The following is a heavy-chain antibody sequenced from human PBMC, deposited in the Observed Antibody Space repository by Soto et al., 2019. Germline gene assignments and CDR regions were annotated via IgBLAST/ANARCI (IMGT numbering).Heavy chain of an antibody. CDR2: INHSGST. Sequence: QVQLQQWGAGLLKPTETLSLTCAVYGGSFSGYYWSWIRQPPGKGLEWIGEINHSGSTNYNPSLKSLVTISVDTSKNQFSLKLSSVTAAYTAVYYCARTPRGGYYGSGSYLGWGQGTLVTVSS. CDR1: GGSFSGYY. D-gene: IGHD3-10*01. V-gene: IGHV4-34*01. CDR3: ARTPRGGYYGSGSYLG. J-gene: IGHJ4*02.